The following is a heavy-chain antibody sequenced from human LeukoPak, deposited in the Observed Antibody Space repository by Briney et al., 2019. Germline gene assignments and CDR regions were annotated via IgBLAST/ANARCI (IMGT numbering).Heavy chain of an antibody. D-gene: IGHD2-2*02. CDR3: ARVATEVVGLPGAIGFGWLRRDYYYMDV. J-gene: IGHJ6*03. CDR2: ISGSSSYI. V-gene: IGHV3-21*04. CDR1: GFTFSSYS. Sequence: GGSLRLSCVASGFTFSSYSMNWVRQAPGKGLEWVSSISGSSSYIYYADSVKGRFTISRDNAKKSLYLQMNTLRAEDTAVYYCARVATEVVGLPGAIGFGWLRRDYYYMDVWGKGTTVTVSS.